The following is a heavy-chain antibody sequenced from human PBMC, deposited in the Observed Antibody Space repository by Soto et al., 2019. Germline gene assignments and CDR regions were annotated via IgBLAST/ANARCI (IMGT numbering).Heavy chain of an antibody. Sequence: EVQLVESGGGLVQPGGSLRLSCAASGFTFSRYAMHWVRQAPGKGLEYVSAISSNGGSTYYANSVKGRFTISRDNSKNTLYLQMGSLRAEDMAVYYCARAGYWGQGTLVTVSS. J-gene: IGHJ4*02. D-gene: IGHD3-10*01. V-gene: IGHV3-64*01. CDR1: GFTFSRYA. CDR2: ISSNGGST. CDR3: ARAGY.